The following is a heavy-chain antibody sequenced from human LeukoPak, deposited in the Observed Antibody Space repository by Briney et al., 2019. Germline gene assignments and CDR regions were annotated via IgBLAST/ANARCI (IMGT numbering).Heavy chain of an antibody. CDR1: GFTFSSYA. Sequence: PGGSLRLSCAASGFTFSSYAMSWVRQAPGKGLEWVSVIIHSGGSTFYADSVKGRFTIPRDNSKNTLYLQMNSLRAEDTAVYYCAKRASGSGTSLYYFDYWGQGTLVTVSS. D-gene: IGHD3-10*01. V-gene: IGHV3-23*01. CDR2: IIHSGGST. J-gene: IGHJ4*02. CDR3: AKRASGSGTSLYYFDY.